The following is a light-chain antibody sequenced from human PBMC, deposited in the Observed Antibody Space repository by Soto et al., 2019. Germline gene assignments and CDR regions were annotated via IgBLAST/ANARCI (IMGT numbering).Light chain of an antibody. CDR2: DAS. CDR3: QQYNSYPVT. V-gene: IGKV1-5*01. J-gene: IGKJ5*01. CDR1: QTISSW. Sequence: DIQMTQSPSTLSGSAGERVTITCRASQTISSWLAWYQQEPGKAPKFLIYDASSLESGVPSRFSGSGSGTEFTLTISSLQADDFATYFCQQYNSYPVTFGQGTRLEIK.